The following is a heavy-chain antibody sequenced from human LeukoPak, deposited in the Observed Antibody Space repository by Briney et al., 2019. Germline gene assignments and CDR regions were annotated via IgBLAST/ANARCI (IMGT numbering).Heavy chain of an antibody. CDR3: ARNPLYDFWSGYPDY. D-gene: IGHD3-3*01. CDR2: IYPGDSDT. Sequence: GESLKISCKGSGYSFTSYWIGWVRQMPGKGLEWMGIIYPGDSDTRYSPSFQGQVTIPADKSISTAYLQWSSLKASDTAMYYCARNPLYDFWSGYPDYWGQGTLVTVSS. CDR1: GYSFTSYW. J-gene: IGHJ4*02. V-gene: IGHV5-51*01.